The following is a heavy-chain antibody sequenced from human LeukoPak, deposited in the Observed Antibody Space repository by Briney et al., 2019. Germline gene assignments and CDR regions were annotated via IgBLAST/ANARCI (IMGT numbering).Heavy chain of an antibody. V-gene: IGHV1-2*06. CDR2: INPNSGGT. J-gene: IGHJ4*02. Sequence: AGGSLRLSCAASGYTFTGYYMHWVRQAPGQGLEWMGQINPNSGGTNYAQKFQGRVTMTRDTSISTAYMELSRLRSDDTAVYYCARTRGGSVDYWGQGTLVTVSS. CDR3: ARTRGGSVDY. CDR1: GYTFTGYY. D-gene: IGHD3-16*01.